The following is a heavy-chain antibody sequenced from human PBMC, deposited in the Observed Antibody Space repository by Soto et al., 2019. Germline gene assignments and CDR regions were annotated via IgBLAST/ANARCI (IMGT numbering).Heavy chain of an antibody. V-gene: IGHV3-73*01. CDR3: AKESIGGDSSGYYYRCYYYYGMDV. Sequence: GGSLRLSCRTSGFTFSESAMNWVRQASGKGLEWVGHIRSQPNGHATEYAASVKGRFTISRDDSKNTAYLQMNSLRAEDTAVYYCAKESIGGDSSGYYYRCYYYYGMDVWGQGTTVTVSS. CDR1: GFTFSESA. D-gene: IGHD3-22*01. CDR2: IRSQPNGHAT. J-gene: IGHJ6*02.